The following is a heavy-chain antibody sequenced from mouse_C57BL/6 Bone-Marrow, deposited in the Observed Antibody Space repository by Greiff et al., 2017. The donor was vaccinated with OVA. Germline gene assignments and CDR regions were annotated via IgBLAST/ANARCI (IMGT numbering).Heavy chain of an antibody. Sequence: EVKVVESGGGLVQSGRSLRLSCATSGFTFSDFYMEWVRQAPGKGLEWIAASRNKANDYTTEYSASVKGRFIVSRDTSQSILYLQMNALRAEDTAIYYCARDASDGYYFAYWGQGTLVTVSA. V-gene: IGHV7-1*01. D-gene: IGHD2-3*01. CDR2: SRNKANDYTT. CDR1: GFTFSDFY. J-gene: IGHJ3*01. CDR3: ARDASDGYYFAY.